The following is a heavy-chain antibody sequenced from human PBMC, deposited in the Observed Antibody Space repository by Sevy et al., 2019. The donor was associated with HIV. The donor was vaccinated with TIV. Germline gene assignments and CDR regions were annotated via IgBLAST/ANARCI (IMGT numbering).Heavy chain of an antibody. J-gene: IGHJ4*01. V-gene: IGHV3-23*01. CDR3: AKDVTGSLGYYDY. Sequence: GESLKISCAASGFTFSSYAMSWVRQAPGKGLEWVSAISGSGGSTYYADSVKGRFTISRDNSKNTLYLKMNSLRAEDTAVYYCAKDVTGSLGYYDYWGQGTLVTVSS. CDR1: GFTFSSYA. CDR2: ISGSGGST. D-gene: IGHD2-15*01.